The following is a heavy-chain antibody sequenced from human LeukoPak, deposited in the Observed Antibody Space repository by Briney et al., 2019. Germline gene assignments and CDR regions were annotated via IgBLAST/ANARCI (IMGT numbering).Heavy chain of an antibody. V-gene: IGHV3-15*01. CDR1: GFTFSDAW. Sequence: GGSLRLSRAASGFTFSDAWMTWVRQAPGKGLECVGFIQSKTDGGTTDSATPVKGRFTVSRDDSKHTLYLQMNSLKTEDTAVYYCTTWSSQFDHWGQGTLVTVSS. CDR3: TTWSSQFDH. CDR2: IQSKTDGGTT. J-gene: IGHJ4*02. D-gene: IGHD6-6*01.